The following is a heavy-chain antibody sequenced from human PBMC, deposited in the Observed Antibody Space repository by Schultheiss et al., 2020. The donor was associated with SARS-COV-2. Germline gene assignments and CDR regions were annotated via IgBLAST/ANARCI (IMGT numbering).Heavy chain of an antibody. Sequence: GGSLRLSCAASGFTFSSYAMHWVRQAPGKGLEWVAVISYDGSNKYYADSVKGRFTISRDNSKNTLYLQMNSLRAEDTAVYYCARLAVQGVSQLDYWGQGTLVTVSS. CDR1: GFTFSSYA. CDR2: ISYDGSNK. CDR3: ARLAVQGVSQLDY. V-gene: IGHV3-30-3*01. D-gene: IGHD3-10*01. J-gene: IGHJ4*02.